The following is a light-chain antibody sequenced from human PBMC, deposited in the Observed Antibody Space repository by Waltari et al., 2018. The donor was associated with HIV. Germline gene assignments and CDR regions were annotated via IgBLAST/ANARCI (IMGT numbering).Light chain of an antibody. CDR1: QGIGND. Sequence: AVQMTQTPSSLSPSVGDKITIHLRASQGIGNDVGWYQHKTGRASKLLVYSASRLQSGVPSRFSGSGSGTDFTLIISNLQPEDFATYYCLQDYNYPRTFGQGTEVAVK. V-gene: IGKV1-6*01. CDR2: SAS. CDR3: LQDYNYPRT. J-gene: IGKJ1*01.